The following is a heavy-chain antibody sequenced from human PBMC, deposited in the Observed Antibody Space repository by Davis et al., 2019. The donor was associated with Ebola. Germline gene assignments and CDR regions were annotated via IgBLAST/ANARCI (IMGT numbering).Heavy chain of an antibody. V-gene: IGHV3-30-3*01. CDR1: GFTFSSYA. J-gene: IGHJ6*04. CDR3: ATTLEPIYCGGDCSFLSYYYYGMDV. CDR2: ISFDGSNK. Sequence: PGGSLRLSCAASGFTFSSYAMHWVRQAPGKGLEWVAVISFDGSNKYYADSVKGRFTISRDNAKNSLYLQMNSLRAEDTAVYYCATTLEPIYCGGDCSFLSYYYYGMDVWGKGTTVTVSS. D-gene: IGHD2-21*02.